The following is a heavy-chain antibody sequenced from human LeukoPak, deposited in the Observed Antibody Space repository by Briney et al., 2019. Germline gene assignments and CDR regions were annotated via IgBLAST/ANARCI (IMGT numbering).Heavy chain of an antibody. CDR1: GYTLTELS. J-gene: IGHJ5*02. CDR2: INPTGDST. V-gene: IGHV1-46*01. CDR3: ARDNSVDDNEWWFDP. D-gene: IGHD3-22*01. Sequence: ASVKVSCKVSGYTLTELSMHWVRQAPGQGLEWMGLINPTGDSTGYAQKFQGRVTMTRDMSTSTDYLELSSLRSEDTAIYYCARDNSVDDNEWWFDPWGQGTLVTVSS.